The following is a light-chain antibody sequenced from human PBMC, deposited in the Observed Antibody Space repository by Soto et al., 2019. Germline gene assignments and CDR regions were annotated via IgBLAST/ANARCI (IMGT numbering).Light chain of an antibody. V-gene: IGKV1-9*01. CDR1: QGINKF. J-gene: IGKJ2*01. CDR2: GAS. Sequence: IQLTQSPSSLSASVGDRVTITCRASQGINKFLAWYQQRPVKAPQLLVYGASTLQSGVPSRFSGSGSGTDFTLTISSLQPEYFATYYCQQLTNFRFTFGQGTKLDIK. CDR3: QQLTNFRFT.